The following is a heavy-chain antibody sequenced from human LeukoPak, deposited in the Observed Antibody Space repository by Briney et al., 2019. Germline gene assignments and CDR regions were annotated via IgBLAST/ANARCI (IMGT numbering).Heavy chain of an antibody. V-gene: IGHV3-23*01. Sequence: GGSLRLSCAGSGFTFSSYAMSWVRQAPGKGLEWVSGISGSAYSTYYADSVQGRFTISRDNSKNTLYLQMNSLRAEDTAVYYCAKEAGYSGYDYPDYWGQGTLVSVSS. CDR2: ISGSAYST. J-gene: IGHJ4*02. D-gene: IGHD5-12*01. CDR1: GFTFSSYA. CDR3: AKEAGYSGYDYPDY.